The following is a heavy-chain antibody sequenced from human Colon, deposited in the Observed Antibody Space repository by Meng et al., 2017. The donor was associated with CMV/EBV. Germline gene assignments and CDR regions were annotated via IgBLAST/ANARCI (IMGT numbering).Heavy chain of an antibody. CDR1: GFTFSDFE. D-gene: IGHD3-10*01. V-gene: IGHV3-23*01. CDR2: ISGAGTAT. J-gene: IGHJ4*02. CDR3: ARGVTAVGQRHYFDH. Sequence: GESLKISCVGSGFTFSDFEMNWVRQAPGKGLEWVSSISGAGTATFYADSVKGRFTISRDTPKNTLFLQLNSLRAEDTAVYYCARGVTAVGQRHYFDHWGQGTQVTVSS.